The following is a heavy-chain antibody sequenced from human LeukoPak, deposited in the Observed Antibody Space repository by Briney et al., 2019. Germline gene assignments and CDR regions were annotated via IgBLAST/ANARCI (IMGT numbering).Heavy chain of an antibody. V-gene: IGHV3-20*04. CDR1: GFIFDDYG. CDR3: ARVARGYSYGYEADY. J-gene: IGHJ4*02. Sequence: RPGGSLRLSCAASGFIFDDYGMSWVRQAPGKGLGWISAINWIGSGTGYSDSVKGRFTISRDNAKNSLYLQMNSLRAEDTAFYYCARVARGYSYGYEADYWGQGTLVTVSS. CDR2: INWIGSGT. D-gene: IGHD5-18*01.